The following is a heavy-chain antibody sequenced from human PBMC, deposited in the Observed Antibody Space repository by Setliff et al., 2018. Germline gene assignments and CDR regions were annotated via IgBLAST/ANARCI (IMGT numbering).Heavy chain of an antibody. Sequence: GGSLRLSCATSGLNFNDAWMNWVRQAPGKGLEWVSAISGSGGSTYYADSVKGRFTISRDNSKNTLYLQVNSLRAEDTAVYYCAKFSSSVLWGQGTLVTVSS. CDR2: ISGSGGST. V-gene: IGHV3-23*01. D-gene: IGHD6-19*01. CDR1: GLNFNDAW. J-gene: IGHJ4*02. CDR3: AKFSSSVL.